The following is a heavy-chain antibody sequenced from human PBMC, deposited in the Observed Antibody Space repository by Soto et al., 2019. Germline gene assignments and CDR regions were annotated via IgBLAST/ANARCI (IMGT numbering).Heavy chain of an antibody. CDR3: AKDLIEQQLAYYYYYGMDV. Sequence: GGSLRLSCAASGFTFSSYGMNWVRQAPGKGLEWVAVISYDGSNEHYADSVKGRFTISRDNSKNTLYLQMNSLRGEDTAVYYCAKDLIEQQLAYYYYYGMDVWGQGTTVTVSS. J-gene: IGHJ6*02. CDR1: GFTFSSYG. D-gene: IGHD6-13*01. V-gene: IGHV3-30*18. CDR2: ISYDGSNE.